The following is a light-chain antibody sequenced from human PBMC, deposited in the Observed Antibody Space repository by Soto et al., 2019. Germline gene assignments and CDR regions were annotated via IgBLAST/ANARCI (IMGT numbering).Light chain of an antibody. CDR2: DVN. Sequence: QPVLTQPPSASGSPGQSVTISCTGTSSDVGAFDYVSWYQQYPGEAPKLLVYDVNKRPSGVPDRFSGSKSGNTASLTVSGLQAEDEADFYCSSYSGNNIFVFGTGTKLTVL. V-gene: IGLV2-8*01. CDR1: SSDVGAFDY. J-gene: IGLJ1*01. CDR3: SSYSGNNIFV.